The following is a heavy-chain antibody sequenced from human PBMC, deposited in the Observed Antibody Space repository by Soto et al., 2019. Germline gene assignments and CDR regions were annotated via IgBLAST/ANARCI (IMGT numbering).Heavy chain of an antibody. Sequence: EVQLVESGGGLIQPGGSLKLSCAASGFTVGNNYMSWVRQAPGKGLEWVSLIYSTGTTKYADSVKGRFTVSRDNAKNTLYLQMSSLRAVDTAVYYCAKDGRGSGSHYNSFGYWGQGTLVTVSS. V-gene: IGHV3-53*01. CDR1: GFTVGNNY. D-gene: IGHD3-10*01. J-gene: IGHJ4*02. CDR3: AKDGRGSGSHYNSFGY. CDR2: IYSTGTT.